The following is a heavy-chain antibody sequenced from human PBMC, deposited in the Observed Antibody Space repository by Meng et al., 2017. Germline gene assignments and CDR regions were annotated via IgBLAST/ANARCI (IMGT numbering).Heavy chain of an antibody. CDR1: GFTFDDYA. CDR2: ISWDGGST. V-gene: IGHV3-43D*04. CDR3: AKDMTGGYYYYSMDV. D-gene: IGHD3-16*01. J-gene: IGHJ6*02. Sequence: GGSLRLSCAASGFTFDDYAMHWVRQAPGKGLEWVSLISWDGGSTYYADSVKGRFTISRDNSKNSLYLQMNSLRAEDTALYYCAKDMTGGYYYYSMDVWGQGTTVTVSS.